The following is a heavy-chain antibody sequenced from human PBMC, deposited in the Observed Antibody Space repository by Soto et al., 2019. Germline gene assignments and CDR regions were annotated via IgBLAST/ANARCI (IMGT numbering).Heavy chain of an antibody. CDR3: VRPYYSSSWFPFDR. J-gene: IGHJ4*02. Sequence: GGSLRLSCTGSGFDFGYYYMSWIRQAPGKGLEWVSYIDSGDGTTYCTDSVKGRFTISRDNARKTVYLQMSSLRVEDTALYYCVRPYYSSSWFPFDRWGQGTLVTVSS. CDR2: IDSGDGTT. CDR1: GFDFGYYY. D-gene: IGHD6-13*01. V-gene: IGHV3-11*01.